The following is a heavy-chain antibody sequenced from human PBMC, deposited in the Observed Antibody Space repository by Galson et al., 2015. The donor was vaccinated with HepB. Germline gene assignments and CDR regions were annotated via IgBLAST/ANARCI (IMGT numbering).Heavy chain of an antibody. CDR3: VRDHWYSCETDAFDI. Sequence: SLRLSCAASGFTFSTYGMHWVRQAPGKGLEWVAVIWYDGSKKYYADSVKGRFTISRDNSKNTLYLKMNSLTAGDTAVYYCVRDHWYSCETDAFDIWGQGTLVTVSS. CDR2: IWYDGSKK. CDR1: GFTFSTYG. D-gene: IGHD1-26*01. J-gene: IGHJ3*02. V-gene: IGHV3-33*01.